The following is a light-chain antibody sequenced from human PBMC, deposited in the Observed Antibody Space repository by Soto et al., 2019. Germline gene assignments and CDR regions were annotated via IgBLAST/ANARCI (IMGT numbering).Light chain of an antibody. CDR3: QQYNNWPPT. CDR1: QSARSS. Sequence: EVVMTQSAATLSVSPGERATLSCRASQSARSSLGWYQQKPGQAPSLLIYDVSIRATGIPARFNGSGSGTEFTLTISSLQSEDSAIYYCQQYNNWPPTFGQGTRLEIK. J-gene: IGKJ5*01. CDR2: DVS. V-gene: IGKV3-15*01.